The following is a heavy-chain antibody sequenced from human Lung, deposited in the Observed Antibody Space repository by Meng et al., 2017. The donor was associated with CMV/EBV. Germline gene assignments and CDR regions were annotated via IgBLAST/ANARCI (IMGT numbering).Heavy chain of an antibody. CDR2: TYYRYKWYN. V-gene: IGHV6-1*01. J-gene: IGHJ4*02. CDR1: GDSVSSNSVA. CDR3: ARGYSHRFDY. Sequence: SQTLSLTXAISGDSVSSNSVAWNWIRQSPSRGLEWLGRTYYRYKWYNDYAVAVKSRITINPDTSKNQFSLQLKSVTPEDTAVYYCARGYSHRFDYWGQGTLVTVSS. D-gene: IGHD1-1*01.